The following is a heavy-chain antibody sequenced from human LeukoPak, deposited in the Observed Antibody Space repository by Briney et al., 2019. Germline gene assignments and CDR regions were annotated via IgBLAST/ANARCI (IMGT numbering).Heavy chain of an antibody. CDR3: ARDRSYYSDTGTDY. Sequence: SETLSLTCTVSGYSISSGYYWGWIRQPPGKGLEWIGSIYYSGSTHYNPSLKSRVTISVDTSKNQFSLKLSSVTAADTAVYYCARDRSYYSDTGTDYWGQGALVTVSS. J-gene: IGHJ4*02. CDR2: IYYSGST. V-gene: IGHV4-38-2*02. D-gene: IGHD3-22*01. CDR1: GYSISSGYY.